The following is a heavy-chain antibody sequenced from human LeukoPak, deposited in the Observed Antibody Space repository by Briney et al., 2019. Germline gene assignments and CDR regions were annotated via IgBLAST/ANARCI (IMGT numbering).Heavy chain of an antibody. D-gene: IGHD1-26*01. CDR1: GGSISSYY. CDR2: MYLSGNT. J-gene: IGHJ3*02. CDR3: ARSGSYANDDFDI. V-gene: IGHV4-4*07. Sequence: PSETLSLTCTVSGGSISSYYWSWIRQPAGKGLEWIGRMYLSGNTNYNPSLKSRVTMSPDTSKNQFSLKLSSVTAADTAVYYCARSGSYANDDFDIWGQGTMVTVSS.